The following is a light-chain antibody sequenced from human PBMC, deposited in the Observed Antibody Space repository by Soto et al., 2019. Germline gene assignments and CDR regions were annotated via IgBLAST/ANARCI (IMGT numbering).Light chain of an antibody. J-gene: IGKJ1*01. CDR2: DAS. CDR1: QSISSW. Sequence: MRQSPATLSVSPGEGATLSCRASQSISSWLAWYQQKPGKAPKLLIYDASSLESGVPSRFSGSGSGTEFTLTISSLQPDDFATYYCQQYNSYWTFGQGTKVDIK. CDR3: QQYNSYWT. V-gene: IGKV1-5*01.